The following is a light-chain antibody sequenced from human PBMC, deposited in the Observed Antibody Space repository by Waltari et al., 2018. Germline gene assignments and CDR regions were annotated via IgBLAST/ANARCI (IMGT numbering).Light chain of an antibody. Sequence: SYELTQPSSVSVSLGQTATITCSGDILSNRYFRWFQQKAGQPPVLVIYQDTERPSGSPERFSGSSSGTTVTLTISGAQVEDEADYYCYSTADHDLGVFAAGTKVTVL. J-gene: IGLJ1*01. V-gene: IGLV3-27*01. CDR2: QDT. CDR3: YSTADHDLGV. CDR1: ILSNRY.